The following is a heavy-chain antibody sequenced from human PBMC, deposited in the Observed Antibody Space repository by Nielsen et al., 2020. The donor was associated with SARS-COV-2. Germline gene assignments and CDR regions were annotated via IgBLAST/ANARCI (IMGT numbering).Heavy chain of an antibody. Sequence: GGSLRLSCAASGFTFSSYSMNWVRQAPGKGLEWVSYISSSSSTIYYADSVKGRFTISRDNAKNSLYLQMNSLRAEDTAVYYCARGARYYYYYMDVWGKGTTVTVSS. J-gene: IGHJ6*03. CDR2: ISSSSSTI. V-gene: IGHV3-48*04. CDR3: ARGARYYYYYMDV. CDR1: GFTFSSYS.